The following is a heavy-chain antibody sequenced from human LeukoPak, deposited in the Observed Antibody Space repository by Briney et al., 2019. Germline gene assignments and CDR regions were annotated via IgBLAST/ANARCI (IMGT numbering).Heavy chain of an antibody. CDR2: IYSGGST. Sequence: GGSLRLSCAASGFTVSSNYMSWVRQAPGKGLEWVSVIYSGGSTYYADSVKGRFTISRDNSKNTLYLQMNGLRAEDTAVYYCARGGYYDFWSGYEHFDYWGQGTLVTVSS. J-gene: IGHJ4*02. CDR1: GFTVSSNY. V-gene: IGHV3-53*01. D-gene: IGHD3-3*01. CDR3: ARGGYYDFWSGYEHFDY.